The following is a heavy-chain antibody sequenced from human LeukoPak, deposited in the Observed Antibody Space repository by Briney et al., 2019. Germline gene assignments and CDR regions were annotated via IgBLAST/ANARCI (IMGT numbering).Heavy chain of an antibody. V-gene: IGHV3-23*01. Sequence: QPGGSLRLSCAASGFTFSSYAMSWVRQAPGKGLEWVSGITGVGGNTYYADSVKGRFTISRDNSKNTLYLQMNSLRAEDTAAYYCAKDAVRGSGRINWFDTWGQGTLVTVSS. CDR3: AKDAVRGSGRINWFDT. CDR1: GFTFSSYA. J-gene: IGHJ5*02. CDR2: ITGVGGNT. D-gene: IGHD3-10*01.